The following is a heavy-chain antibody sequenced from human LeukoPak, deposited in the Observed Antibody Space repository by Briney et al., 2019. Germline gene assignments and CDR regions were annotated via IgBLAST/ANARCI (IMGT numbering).Heavy chain of an antibody. Sequence: APVKVSCKASGYTFTSYDINWVRQATGQGLEWMGWMNPNSGNTGYAQKFQGRVTMTRNTSISTAYMELSSLRSEDTAVYYCARGLFLPGIYYGSGSSTYGMDVWGQGTTVTVSS. CDR2: MNPNSGNT. J-gene: IGHJ6*02. CDR3: ARGLFLPGIYYGSGSSTYGMDV. CDR1: GYTFTSYD. V-gene: IGHV1-8*01. D-gene: IGHD3-10*01.